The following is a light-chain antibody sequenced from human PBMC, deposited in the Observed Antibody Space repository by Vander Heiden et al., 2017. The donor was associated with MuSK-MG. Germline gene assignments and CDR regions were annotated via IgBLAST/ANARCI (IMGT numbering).Light chain of an antibody. CDR1: QSISSW. J-gene: IGKJ3*01. CDR3: QQYNSDSS. Sequence: DIQMTQSPSTLSASVGDRVTITCRASQSISSWLAWYQQKPGKAPKLLIYDASSLESGVPSRFSGSGSGTEFTLTISSLQPDDFATYSCQQYNSDSSFGPGTKVDIK. CDR2: DAS. V-gene: IGKV1-5*01.